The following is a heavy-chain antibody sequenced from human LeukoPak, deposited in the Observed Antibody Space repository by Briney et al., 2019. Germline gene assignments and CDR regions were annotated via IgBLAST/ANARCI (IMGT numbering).Heavy chain of an antibody. CDR2: INANSGDT. Sequence: ASVKVSCKASGHTFTGYYMHWVRQAPGQGLEWMGWINANSGDTNYAQKFQGRVTMTRDMSTSTVYMELSSLRSADTAVYYCARGDRATVTLYWGQGTLVTVST. CDR1: GHTFTGYY. J-gene: IGHJ4*02. CDR3: ARGDRATVTLY. D-gene: IGHD4-17*01. V-gene: IGHV1-2*02.